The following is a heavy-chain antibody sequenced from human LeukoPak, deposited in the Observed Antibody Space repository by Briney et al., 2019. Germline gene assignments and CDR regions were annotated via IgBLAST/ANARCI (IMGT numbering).Heavy chain of an antibody. CDR2: IVPIFGTA. Sequence: SVKVSCKASGGTFSSYAISWARQAPGQGLEWMGGIVPIFGTANYAQKFQGRVTITADESTSTAYMELSSLRSEDTAVYYCARCSGILTGAFDIWGQGTMVTVSS. CDR3: ARCSGILTGAFDI. D-gene: IGHD3-9*01. J-gene: IGHJ3*02. CDR1: GGTFSSYA. V-gene: IGHV1-69*01.